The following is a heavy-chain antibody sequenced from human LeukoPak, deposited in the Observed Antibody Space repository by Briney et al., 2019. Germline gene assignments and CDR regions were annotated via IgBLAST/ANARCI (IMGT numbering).Heavy chain of an antibody. V-gene: IGHV4-59*12. CDR1: GGSLSSYF. Sequence: PSETLSLTCTVSGGSLSSYFWHWVRQPPGKGLEWIGYIFHSGSTNYNPSLKSRVTISVDTSKNQFSLKLSSVTAADTAVYYCVGYESDNGGNFFFDYWGQGILVTVSS. CDR3: VGYESDNGGNFFFDY. D-gene: IGHD2-8*01. CDR2: IFHSGST. J-gene: IGHJ4*02.